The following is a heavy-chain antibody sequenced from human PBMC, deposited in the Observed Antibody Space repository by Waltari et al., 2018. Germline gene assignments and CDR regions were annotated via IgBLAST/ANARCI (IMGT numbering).Heavy chain of an antibody. V-gene: IGHV1-2*06. D-gene: IGHD1-1*01. Sequence: QVQLVQSGAEVKKPGASVKVSCKASGYTFTGYYMHWVRQAPGQGLEWMGRINPNSGGTNDAQKFQGRCTMTRDTSISTAYMDLSRLRSDDTAVYYCARSTRAHDAFDIWGQGTMVTVSS. CDR3: ARSTRAHDAFDI. J-gene: IGHJ3*02. CDR2: INPNSGGT. CDR1: GYTFTGYY.